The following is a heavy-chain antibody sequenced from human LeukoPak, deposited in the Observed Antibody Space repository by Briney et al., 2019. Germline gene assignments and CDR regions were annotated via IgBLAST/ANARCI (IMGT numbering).Heavy chain of an antibody. D-gene: IGHD3-9*01. CDR3: ATGTYYDILTGYFPFDF. CDR1: GYTFTSYY. CDR2: INPSGGST. Sequence: ASVKVSCKASGYTFTSYYMHWVRQAPGQGLEWMGIINPSGGSTSYAQKFQGRVTMTRDMSTSTVYMELSSLRSEDTAVYYCATGTYYDILTGYFPFDFWDQGTLVTVSS. V-gene: IGHV1-46*01. J-gene: IGHJ4*02.